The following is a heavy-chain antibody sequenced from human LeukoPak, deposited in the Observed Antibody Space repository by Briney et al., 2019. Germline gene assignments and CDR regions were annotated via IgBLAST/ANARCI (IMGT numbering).Heavy chain of an antibody. J-gene: IGHJ5*02. CDR3: AREVRTWFDP. Sequence: GASVKVSCKASGGTFSSYAISWVRQAPGQGLEWMGGIIPIFGTANYAQRFQGRVTITADESTSTAYMELSSLRSEDTAVYYCAREVRTWFDPWGQGTLVTVSS. D-gene: IGHD1/OR15-1a*01. CDR1: GGTFSSYA. CDR2: IIPIFGTA. V-gene: IGHV1-69*01.